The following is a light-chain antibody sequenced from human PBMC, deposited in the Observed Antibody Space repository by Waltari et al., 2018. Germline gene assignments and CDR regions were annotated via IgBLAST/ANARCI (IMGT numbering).Light chain of an antibody. J-gene: IGLJ3*02. CDR1: RPNIGAEV. V-gene: IGLV1-44*01. CDR3: ATWDYSLDGQV. Sequence: QSVLTQPPSASGTPGQRVTITCSGSRPNIGAEVVNWYQVLPGTAPTLLTYSRNQRPSGVPDRFSGSKSGTSASLVISGLQSEDEAEYYCATWDYSLDGQVFGGGTKLTVL. CDR2: SRN.